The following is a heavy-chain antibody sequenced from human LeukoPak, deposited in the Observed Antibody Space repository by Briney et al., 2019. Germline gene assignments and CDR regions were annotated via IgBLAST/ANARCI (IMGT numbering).Heavy chain of an antibody. J-gene: IGHJ4*02. CDR1: GFTFSSYS. CDR3: ARRGGLYDSSGYHYNY. D-gene: IGHD3-22*01. Sequence: GGSLRLSCAASGFTFSSYSMNWVRQAPGKGLEWVPSISSSSSYIYYADSVKGRFTISRDNAKNSLYLQMNSLRAEDTAMYYCARRGGLYDSSGYHYNYWGQGTLVTVSS. V-gene: IGHV3-21*04. CDR2: ISSSSSYI.